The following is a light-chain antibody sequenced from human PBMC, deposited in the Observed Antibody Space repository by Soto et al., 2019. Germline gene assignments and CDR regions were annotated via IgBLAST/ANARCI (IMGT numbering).Light chain of an antibody. J-gene: IGKJ5*01. CDR3: QQRSNWPSIT. CDR1: QSVSSY. V-gene: IGKV3-11*01. Sequence: EIVFTQSPATLSFSAGERAPLSCPASQSVSSYLAWYQQKPGQAPRLLIYDASNRATGIPARFSGSGSGTDFTLTINSLEPEDFAVYYCQQRSNWPSITFGQGTRLEIK. CDR2: DAS.